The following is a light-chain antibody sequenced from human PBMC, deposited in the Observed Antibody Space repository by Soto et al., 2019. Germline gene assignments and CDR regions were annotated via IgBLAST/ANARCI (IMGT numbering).Light chain of an antibody. CDR2: DAS. CDR1: LSVSVY. V-gene: IGKV3-11*01. Sequence: LTQSPSTLTLSLSEIATLSSKTSLSVSVYLDWYQQKPGQAPRLLISDASNRATGIPARFSGSGSGTDFTLTISSLEPEDFAVYYCHQRQYWPPITFGQGTRLEIK. CDR3: HQRQYWPPIT. J-gene: IGKJ5*01.